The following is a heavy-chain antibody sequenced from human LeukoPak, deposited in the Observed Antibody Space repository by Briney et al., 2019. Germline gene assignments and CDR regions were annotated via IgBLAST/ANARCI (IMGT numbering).Heavy chain of an antibody. Sequence: GGSLRLSCAASGFTFSSYWMSWVRQAPGKGLEWVANIKQGGSEKYYVDSVKGRFTISRDNAKNSLYLQMNSLRAEDTAVYYCARELRYCSSTSCRPPKTDRFDPWGQGTLVTVSS. J-gene: IGHJ5*02. D-gene: IGHD2-2*01. CDR2: IKQGGSEK. CDR3: ARELRYCSSTSCRPPKTDRFDP. V-gene: IGHV3-7*01. CDR1: GFTFSSYW.